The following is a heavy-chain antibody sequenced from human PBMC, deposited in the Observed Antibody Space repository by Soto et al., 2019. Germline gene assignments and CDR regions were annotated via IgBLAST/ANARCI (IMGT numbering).Heavy chain of an antibody. J-gene: IGHJ6*04. V-gene: IGHV1-69*02. D-gene: IGHD3-10*01. CDR1: GGTFNRET. CDR2: IIPVLDVT. CDR3: ARGGKLGGDLDV. Sequence: QAQLVQSGAEVKKPGSSVKVSCNASGGTFNRETFSWVLQAPGQGLQWMGRIIPVLDVTEYPQNFQGRVTITADTSTSTVYLALSGLGSDDTAVYYCARGGKLGGDLDVWGKGTPVIVSS.